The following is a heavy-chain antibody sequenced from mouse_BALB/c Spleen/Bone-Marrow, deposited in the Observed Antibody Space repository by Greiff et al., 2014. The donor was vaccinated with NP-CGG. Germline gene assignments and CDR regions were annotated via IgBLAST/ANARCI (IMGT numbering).Heavy chain of an antibody. CDR2: INPYNDGT. Sequence: VQLQQSGPELVKPGASVKMSCKASGYTFTSYVMHWVKQKPGQGLEWIGCINPYNDGTKYNEKFKGKATLTSDKSSGTAYMELSSLTSEDSAVYYCAREGGYDEDYFDYWGQGTTLTVSS. J-gene: IGHJ2*01. D-gene: IGHD2-2*01. V-gene: IGHV1-14*01. CDR3: AREGGYDEDYFDY. CDR1: GYTFTSYV.